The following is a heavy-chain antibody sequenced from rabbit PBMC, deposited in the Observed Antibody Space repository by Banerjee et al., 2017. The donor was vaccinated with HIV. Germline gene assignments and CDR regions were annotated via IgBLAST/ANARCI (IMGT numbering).Heavy chain of an antibody. CDR1: GFSFSSNYW. J-gene: IGHJ4*01. CDR2: STSGIT. Sequence: QEQLEESGGDLVKPEGSLTLTCTASGFSFSSNYWIYWVRQAPGKGLEWIACSTSGITYYASWASGRFTISKTSSTTVTLQMTSLTAADTATYFCARDRYTLSSDYSFYFGLWGPGTLDTVS. V-gene: IGHV1S45*01. D-gene: IGHD1-1*01. CDR3: ARDRYTLSSDYSFYFGL.